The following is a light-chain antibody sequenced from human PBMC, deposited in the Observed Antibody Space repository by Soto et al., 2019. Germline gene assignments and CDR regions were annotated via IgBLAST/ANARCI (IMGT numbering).Light chain of an antibody. CDR3: QQYHSYWT. J-gene: IGKJ1*01. CDR2: DAS. V-gene: IGKV1-5*01. Sequence: DIQMTQSPSTLSASVGGRFTITCRASQNIRSRLAWFQQKPGKATKLLIYDASSLESGVPQRFSGSGSGTEFTLTISSLQTDDFSTYYCQQYHSYWTFGQGTKVDIK. CDR1: QNIRSR.